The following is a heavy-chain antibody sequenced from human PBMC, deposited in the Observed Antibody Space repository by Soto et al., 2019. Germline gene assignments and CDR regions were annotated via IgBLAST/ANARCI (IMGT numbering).Heavy chain of an antibody. CDR2: IYHTGRT. J-gene: IGHJ6*01. CDR3: ARDRILIKWGGLTYYYGVDV. V-gene: IGHV4-30-2*01. Sequence: QLQLQESGSGLVKPSQTLSLTCAVSDGSISSGGYSWSWIRQPPGKGMEWLGNIYHTGRTNYNPSLKSRLTSSVDRAKNHFSLKLSSVTAAYTAVYFCARDRILIKWGGLTYYYGVDVWGQGTTVIVSS. D-gene: IGHD3-16*01. CDR1: DGSISSGGYS.